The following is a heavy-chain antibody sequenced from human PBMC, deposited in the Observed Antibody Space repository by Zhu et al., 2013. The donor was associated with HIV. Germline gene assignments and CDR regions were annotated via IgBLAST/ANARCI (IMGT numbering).Heavy chain of an antibody. Sequence: QVQLVQSGAEVKKPGSSVKVSCKASGGTFSSYAISWVRQAPGQGLEWMGGIIPIFGTANYAQKFQGRVTITADESTSTAYMELSSLRSEDTAVYYCARDLWEQQKDNYYYYYGMDVWGQGTTVTVSS. J-gene: IGHJ6*02. V-gene: IGHV1-69*01. CDR3: ARDLWEQQKDNYYYYYGMDV. CDR1: GGTFSSYA. D-gene: IGHD6-13*01. CDR2: IIPIFGTA.